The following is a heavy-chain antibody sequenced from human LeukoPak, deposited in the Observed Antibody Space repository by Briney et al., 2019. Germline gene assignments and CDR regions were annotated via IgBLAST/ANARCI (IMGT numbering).Heavy chain of an antibody. CDR2: INPNSGGT. J-gene: IGHJ5*02. D-gene: IGHD3-10*01. Sequence: ASVKVSCKASGYTFTVYYMHWVRQAPGQGLEWMGWINPNSGGTNYAQKFQGRVTMTRDTSISTAYMELSRLRSDDTAVYYCARDYYGSGSYPCDWFDPWGQGTLVTVSS. CDR3: ARDYYGSGSYPCDWFDP. CDR1: GYTFTVYY. V-gene: IGHV1-2*02.